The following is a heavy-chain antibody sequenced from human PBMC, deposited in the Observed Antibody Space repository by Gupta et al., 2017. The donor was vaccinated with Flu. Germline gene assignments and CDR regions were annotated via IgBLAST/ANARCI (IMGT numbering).Heavy chain of an antibody. CDR2: IYYSATT. J-gene: IGHJ4*02. D-gene: IGHD6-6*01. CDR3: ARHGYSSSSHFDY. Sequence: IRQPPGQGLEWIGSIYYSATTYYNPSLQSRVTISLDTSKNQFSLNLSSVTAADTAVYYCARHGYSSSSHFDYWGQGTLVTVSS. V-gene: IGHV4-39*01.